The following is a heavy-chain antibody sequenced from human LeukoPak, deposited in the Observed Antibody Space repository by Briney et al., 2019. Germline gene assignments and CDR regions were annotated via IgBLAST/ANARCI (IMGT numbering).Heavy chain of an antibody. D-gene: IGHD1-26*01. V-gene: IGHV1-58*01. CDR2: IVVGSGNT. CDR3: AATLVGAKWAKDY. J-gene: IGHJ4*02. Sequence: SVKVSCKASGFTFTSSAVQWVRQARGQRLEWIGWIVVGSGNTNHAQKFQERVTITRDMSTSTAYMELSSLRSEDTAVYYCAATLVGAKWAKDYWGQGTLVTVSS. CDR1: GFTFTSSA.